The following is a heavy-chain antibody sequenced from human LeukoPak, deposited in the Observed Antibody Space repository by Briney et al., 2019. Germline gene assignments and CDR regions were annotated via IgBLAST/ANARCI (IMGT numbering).Heavy chain of an antibody. J-gene: IGHJ4*02. CDR1: GFTVSSNY. CDR3: ARELGGYSYGYGY. Sequence: PGGSLRLSCAASGFTVSSNYMSWVRQAPGKGLEWVSVIYSGGSTYYADSVKGRFTISRDNSKNTLYLQMNSLRAEDTAVYYCARELGGYSYGYGYWGQGTLVTVSS. D-gene: IGHD5-18*01. CDR2: IYSGGST. V-gene: IGHV3-66*01.